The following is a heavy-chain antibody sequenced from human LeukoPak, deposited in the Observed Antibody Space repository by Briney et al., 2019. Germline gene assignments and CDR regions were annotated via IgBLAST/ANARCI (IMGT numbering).Heavy chain of an antibody. CDR1: GFPFSVYE. Sequence: QTGGSLRLSCVVSGFPFSVYEMNWVRQAPGKGLEWVSNIASSGTIKYYADSVKGRFSISRDNAKSSLYPQMNSLRVEDTAVYYCALLAVASDFDYWGQGALVTVSS. J-gene: IGHJ4*02. V-gene: IGHV3-48*03. CDR3: ALLAVASDFDY. CDR2: IASSGTIK. D-gene: IGHD6-19*01.